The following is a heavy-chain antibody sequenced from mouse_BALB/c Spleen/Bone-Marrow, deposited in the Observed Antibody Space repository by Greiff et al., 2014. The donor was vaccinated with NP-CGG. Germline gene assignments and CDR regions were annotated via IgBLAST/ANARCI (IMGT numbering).Heavy chain of an antibody. CDR3: ARGVPMDY. V-gene: IGHV1-80*01. CDR1: GYAFSSYW. Sequence: QVPLEASGAELVGPGSSVKVSCKASGYAFSSYWINWVKQRPGQGLGWIGQIYPGDGDTNYNGKFKGKATLTADKSSSTAYMQLSSLTSENSAVYFCARGVPMDYWGQGTSVTVSS. J-gene: IGHJ4*01. CDR2: IYPGDGDT.